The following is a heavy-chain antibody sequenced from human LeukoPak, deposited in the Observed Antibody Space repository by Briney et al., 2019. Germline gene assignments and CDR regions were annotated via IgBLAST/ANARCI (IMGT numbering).Heavy chain of an antibody. V-gene: IGHV4-30-2*01. Sequence: PSQTLSLTCTVSGGSISSGANYWSWIRQPPGRGLQWIGYISHSESAYYSPSLESRITISVDRSKNQFSLKLKSVTAADTAIYYCARDGGTTSNPSHDTFAIWGQGTMVAVSS. CDR1: GGSISSGANY. CDR3: ARDGGTTSNPSHDTFAI. D-gene: IGHD4-11*01. CDR2: ISHSESA. J-gene: IGHJ3*02.